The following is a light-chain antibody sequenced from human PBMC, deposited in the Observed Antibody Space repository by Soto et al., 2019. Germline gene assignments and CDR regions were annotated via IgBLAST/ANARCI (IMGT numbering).Light chain of an antibody. CDR2: DVS. CDR3: SSSTSSSPL. V-gene: IGLV2-14*01. Sequence: QSVLTQPASVSGSPGQSITISCTGTSSDVGGYNYVSWYQQHPGKAPKLMIYDVSNRPSGVSNRYSGSKSGNTASLTISGLQAEDEADYYCSSSTSSSPLFGGGTKLTVL. J-gene: IGLJ2*01. CDR1: SSDVGGYNY.